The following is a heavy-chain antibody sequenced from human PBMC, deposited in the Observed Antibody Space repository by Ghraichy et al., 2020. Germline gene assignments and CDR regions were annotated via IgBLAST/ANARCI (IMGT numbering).Heavy chain of an antibody. D-gene: IGHD1-26*01. J-gene: IGHJ6*02. V-gene: IGHV3-21*01. CDR1: GFTFSSYS. Sequence: GGSLRLSCAASGFTFSSYSMNWVRQAPGKGLEWVSSISSSSSYIYYADSVKGRFTISRDNAKNSLYLQMNSLRAEDTAVYYCARDDWELTQIHYYYYGIDVWGQGTTVTVSS. CDR3: ARDDWELTQIHYYYYGIDV. CDR2: ISSSSSYI.